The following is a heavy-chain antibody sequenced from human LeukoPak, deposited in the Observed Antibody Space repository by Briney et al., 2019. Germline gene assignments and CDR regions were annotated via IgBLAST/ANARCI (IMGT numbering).Heavy chain of an antibody. CDR1: GFTFSSYG. CDR2: IRYDGSNK. J-gene: IGHJ6*03. CDR3: ARDAIAVAAYYYMDV. Sequence: GGSLRLSCAASGFTFSSYGMHWVRQAPGKGLEWVAFIRYDGSNKYYADSVKGRFTISRDNSKNTLYLQMNSLRAEDTAVYYCARDAIAVAAYYYMDVWGKGTTVTVSS. V-gene: IGHV3-30*02. D-gene: IGHD6-19*01.